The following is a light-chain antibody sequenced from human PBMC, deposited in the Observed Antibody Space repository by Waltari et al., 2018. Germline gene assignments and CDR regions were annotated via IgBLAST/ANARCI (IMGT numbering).Light chain of an antibody. J-gene: IGLJ2*01. CDR1: SSDVGGYNY. Sequence: QSALTQPPSASGSPGQSVTISCTGPSSDVGGYNYVSWYHQHPGKAPKLIIYEVNKRPSGVPDRFSGSKSGNAASLTVSGLQADDDADYFCSSYAGNNNVVFGGGTKLTVL. CDR3: SSYAGNNNVV. CDR2: EVN. V-gene: IGLV2-8*01.